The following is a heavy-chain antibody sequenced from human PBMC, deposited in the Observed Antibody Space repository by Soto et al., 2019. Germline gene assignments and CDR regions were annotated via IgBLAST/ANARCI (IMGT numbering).Heavy chain of an antibody. J-gene: IGHJ1*01. CDR1: GGSISSGDYY. CDR3: TQSSGWYKYFQH. V-gene: IGHV4-30-4*01. D-gene: IGHD6-19*01. Sequence: TLSLTCTVSGGSISSGDYYWSWIRQPPGEGLEWIGYIYYSGSTYYNPSLKSRVTISVDTSKNQFSLKLTSVTAADTAVYYCTQSSGWYKYFQHWGQGTLVTVSS. CDR2: IYYSGST.